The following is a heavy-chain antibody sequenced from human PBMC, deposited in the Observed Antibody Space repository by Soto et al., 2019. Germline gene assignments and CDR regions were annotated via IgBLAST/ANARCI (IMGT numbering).Heavy chain of an antibody. Sequence: ASVKVSCKASGYTFTGYGISWVRQAPGQGLEWMGWISAYNGNTNYAQKLQGRVTMTTDTSTSTAYMELRSLRSDDTAVYYCASSPWTMYYVRYFLWPPAGWDCSDPWGQGTLVTV. V-gene: IGHV1-18*01. CDR2: ISAYNGNT. CDR1: GYTFTGYG. CDR3: ASSPWTMYYVRYFLWPPAGWDCSDP. D-gene: IGHD3-9*01. J-gene: IGHJ5*02.